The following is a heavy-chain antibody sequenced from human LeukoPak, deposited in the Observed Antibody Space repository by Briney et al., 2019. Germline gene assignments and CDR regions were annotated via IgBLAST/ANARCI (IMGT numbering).Heavy chain of an antibody. V-gene: IGHV1-18*01. CDR3: ARGRAISSSSPYNWFDP. D-gene: IGHD6-6*01. J-gene: IGHJ5*02. CDR1: GYTFTSCG. Sequence: GASVEVSCKASGYTFTSCGISWVRQAPGQGLEWMGWISAYNGNTNYAQKLQGRVTMTTDTTTSTAYMELRSLRSDDTAVYYCARGRAISSSSPYNWFDPWGQGTLVTVSS. CDR2: ISAYNGNT.